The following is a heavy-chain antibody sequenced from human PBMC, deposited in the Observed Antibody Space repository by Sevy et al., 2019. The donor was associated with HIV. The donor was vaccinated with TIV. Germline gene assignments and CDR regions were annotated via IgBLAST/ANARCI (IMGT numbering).Heavy chain of an antibody. J-gene: IGHJ4*02. CDR1: GGSISGRSYY. Sequence: SETLSLTCSVSGGSISGRSYYWGWIRQPPGKGLEWIGNIYHTGSTYYNPSLKSRVTVSVDTSKKQFSLNLTSVTAADTAVYYCHLSLGYSYGLVYWSQGTLVTVSS. D-gene: IGHD5-18*01. V-gene: IGHV4-39*01. CDR3: HLSLGYSYGLVY. CDR2: IYHTGST.